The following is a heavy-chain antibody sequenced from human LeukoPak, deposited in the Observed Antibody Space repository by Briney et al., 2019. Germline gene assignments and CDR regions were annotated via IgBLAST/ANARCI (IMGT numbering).Heavy chain of an antibody. CDR2: IRYDGSNK. CDR3: AKDTISGSYDVNWFDP. J-gene: IGHJ5*02. V-gene: IGHV3-30*02. CDR1: GFTFSSYG. Sequence: PGGSLRLSCAASGFTFSSYGMHWVRQAPGKGLEGVAFIRYDGSNKYYADSVKGRFTISRDNSKNTLYLQMNSLRAEDTAVYYCAKDTISGSYDVNWFDPWGQGTLVTVSS. D-gene: IGHD1-26*01.